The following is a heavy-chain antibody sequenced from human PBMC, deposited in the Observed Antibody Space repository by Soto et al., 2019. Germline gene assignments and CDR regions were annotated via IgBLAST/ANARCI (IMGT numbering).Heavy chain of an antibody. V-gene: IGHV5-51*03. CDR3: ARHHRYSRNWFEGWCDP. D-gene: IGHD6-13*01. Sequence: EVQLVQSGAEVKKAGESLKISCQGSGYSFTNYWVGWVRQIPGRGLEWMGIIHPGDSDTRYSPFFQGQVTISADKSIGTAYREWSRRKASGTAMYYCARHHRYSRNWFEGWCDPWGQGTLVTVSS. CDR1: GYSFTNYW. CDR2: IHPGDSDT. J-gene: IGHJ5*02.